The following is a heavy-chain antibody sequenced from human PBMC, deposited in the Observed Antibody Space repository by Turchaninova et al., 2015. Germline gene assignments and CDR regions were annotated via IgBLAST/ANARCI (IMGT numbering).Heavy chain of an antibody. D-gene: IGHD6-19*01. CDR1: GFTLRADN. V-gene: IGHV3-48*04. CDR2: ISGIGITI. J-gene: IGHJ4*02. CDR3: TRVSEWYERH. Sequence: EVQLVESGGGLVQPGGSVSLFCAASGFTLRADNMNWVRQALGWGLGGFSFISGIGITIYFAASVKGRFTIPRDNAKNSLYLQMNGLRVEDTAVYFCTRVSEWYERHWGQGTLVTVSS.